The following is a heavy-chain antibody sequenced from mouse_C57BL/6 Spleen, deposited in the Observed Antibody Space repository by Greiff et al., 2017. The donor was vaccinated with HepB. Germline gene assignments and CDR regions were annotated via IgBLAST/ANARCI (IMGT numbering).Heavy chain of an antibody. CDR2: IHPSDSDT. CDR3: AVYYGREDWYFDV. J-gene: IGHJ1*03. CDR1: GYTFTSYW. V-gene: IGHV1-74*01. Sequence: VKLMESDAELVKPGASVKVSCKASGYTFTSYWMHWVKQRPGQGLEWIGRIHPSDSDTNYNQKFKGKATLTVDKSSSTAYMQLSSLTSEDSAVYYCAVYYGREDWYFDVWGTGTTVTVSS. D-gene: IGHD1-1*01.